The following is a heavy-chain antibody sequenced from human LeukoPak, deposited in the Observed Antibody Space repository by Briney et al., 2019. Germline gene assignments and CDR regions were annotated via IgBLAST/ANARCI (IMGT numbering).Heavy chain of an antibody. CDR3: ARDESISILWW. CDR1: GYTFTNYY. J-gene: IGHJ1*01. D-gene: IGHD2-21*01. V-gene: IGHV1-46*01. Sequence: GASVKVSCKASGYTFTNYYMHWVRQAPGQGLEWMGIINPSGGSTNYAQKFQGRVTMTRDTSTSTVYMELSSLRSEDTAVYYCARDESISILWWWGQGTLVIVSS. CDR2: INPSGGST.